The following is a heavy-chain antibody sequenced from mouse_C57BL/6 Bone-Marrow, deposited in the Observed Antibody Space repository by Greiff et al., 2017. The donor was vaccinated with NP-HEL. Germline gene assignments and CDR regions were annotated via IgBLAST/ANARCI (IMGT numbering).Heavy chain of an antibody. Sequence: QVQLQQPGAELVMPGASVKLSCKASGYTFTSYWMHWVKQRPGQGLEWIGEIDPSDSYTNYNQKFKGKSTLTVDKSSSTAYMQLSSLTSEDSAVYYSAREEGFPLGNAMDYWGQGTSVTVSS. D-gene: IGHD2-10*02. CDR1: GYTFTSYW. CDR3: AREEGFPLGNAMDY. CDR2: IDPSDSYT. J-gene: IGHJ4*01. V-gene: IGHV1-69*01.